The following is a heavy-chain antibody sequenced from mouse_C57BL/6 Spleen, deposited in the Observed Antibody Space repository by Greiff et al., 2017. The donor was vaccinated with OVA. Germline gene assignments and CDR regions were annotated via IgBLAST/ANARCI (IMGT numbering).Heavy chain of an antibody. V-gene: IGHV3-6*01. CDR1: GYSITSGYY. CDR3: ARASSGRGFAY. D-gene: IGHD3-2*02. J-gene: IGHJ3*01. Sequence: EVKLQESGPGLVKPSQSLSLTCSVTGYSITSGYYWNWIRQFPGNKLEWMGYISYDGSNNYNPSLKNRISITRDTSKNQFFLKLNSVNTEDTATYDCARASSGRGFAYWGQGTLVTVSA. CDR2: ISYDGSN.